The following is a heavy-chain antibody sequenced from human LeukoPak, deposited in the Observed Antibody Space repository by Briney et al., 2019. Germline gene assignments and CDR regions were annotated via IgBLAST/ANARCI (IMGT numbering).Heavy chain of an antibody. CDR2: IKSKTDGGTT. V-gene: IGHV3-15*01. D-gene: IGHD2-8*01. CDR1: GFTFSSYW. CDR3: TTAVSPPNVYAIHLPDY. J-gene: IGHJ4*02. Sequence: RSGGSLRLSCAASGFTFSSYWMSWVRQAPGKGLEWVGRIKSKTDGGTTDYAAPVKGRFTISRDDSKNTLYLQMNSLKTEDTAVYYCTTAVSPPNVYAIHLPDYWGQGTLVTVSS.